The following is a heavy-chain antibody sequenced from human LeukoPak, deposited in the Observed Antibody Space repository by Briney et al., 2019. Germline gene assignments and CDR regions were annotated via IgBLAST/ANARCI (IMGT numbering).Heavy chain of an antibody. V-gene: IGHV4-39*01. Sequence: SETLSLTCTVSGGSISSSSSYWGWIRQPPGKGLEWIGSIYYSGSTYYNPSLKSRVTISVDTSKNQFSLKLSSVTAADTAVYYCARLGRYYDILTGYLPGGFDPWGQRTLVSVSS. J-gene: IGHJ5*02. CDR1: GGSISSSSSY. D-gene: IGHD3-9*01. CDR3: ARLGRYYDILTGYLPGGFDP. CDR2: IYYSGST.